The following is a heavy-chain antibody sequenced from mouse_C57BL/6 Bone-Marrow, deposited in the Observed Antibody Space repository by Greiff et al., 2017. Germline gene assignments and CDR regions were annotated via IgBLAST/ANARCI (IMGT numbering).Heavy chain of an antibody. V-gene: IGHV1-15*01. D-gene: IGHD2-3*01. Sequence: QVQLQQSGAELVRPGASVTLSCKASGYTFTDYEMHWVKQTPVHGLEWIGAIDPETGGTAYNQKFKGKAILTADKSSSTAYMELRSLTSEDSAVYYCTRWGRWLLRHFDYWGQGTTLTVSS. CDR3: TRWGRWLLRHFDY. J-gene: IGHJ2*01. CDR1: GYTFTDYE. CDR2: IDPETGGT.